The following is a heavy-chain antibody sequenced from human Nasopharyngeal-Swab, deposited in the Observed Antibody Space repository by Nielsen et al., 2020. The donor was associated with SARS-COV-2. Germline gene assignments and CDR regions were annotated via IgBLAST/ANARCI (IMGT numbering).Heavy chain of an antibody. V-gene: IGHV3-33*01. CDR1: GFTFSTFG. Sequence: LSLTCAASGFTFSTFGMHWVRQAPGKGLEWVAVIWYDGSNKYYADSVKGRFTISRDNAKNSLYLQMNSLRDEDTAVYYCARGLFSPPLGYGDYVEADYWGQGTLVTVSS. D-gene: IGHD4-17*01. CDR2: IWYDGSNK. J-gene: IGHJ4*02. CDR3: ARGLFSPPLGYGDYVEADY.